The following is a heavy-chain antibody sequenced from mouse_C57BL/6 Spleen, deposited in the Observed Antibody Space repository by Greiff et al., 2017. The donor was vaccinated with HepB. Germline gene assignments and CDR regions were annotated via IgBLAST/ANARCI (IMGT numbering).Heavy chain of an antibody. CDR2: ISDGGSYT. Sequence: EVKVVESGGGLVKPGGSLKLSCAASGFTFSSYAMSWVRQTPEKRLEWVATISDGGSYTYYPDNVKGRFTISRDNAKNNLYLQMSHLKSEDTAMYYCARDEMMVTTRYFDVWGTGTTVTVSS. J-gene: IGHJ1*03. V-gene: IGHV5-4*01. CDR1: GFTFSSYA. CDR3: ARDEMMVTTRYFDV. D-gene: IGHD2-3*01.